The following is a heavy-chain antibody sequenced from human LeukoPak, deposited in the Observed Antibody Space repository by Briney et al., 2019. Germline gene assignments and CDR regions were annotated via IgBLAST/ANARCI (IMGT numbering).Heavy chain of an antibody. Sequence: GGSLRLSCAASGFTFSSYSMNWVRQGPGKGLEGVSAISVSGNTYHADSVKGRFTISRDSSKNTLYLQMNSLRAGDAAVYYCANAPVTTCSGAYCYPFDYWSQGTLVTVSS. D-gene: IGHD2-15*01. V-gene: IGHV3-23*01. J-gene: IGHJ4*02. CDR1: GFTFSSYS. CDR3: ANAPVTTCSGAYCYPFDY. CDR2: ISVSGNT.